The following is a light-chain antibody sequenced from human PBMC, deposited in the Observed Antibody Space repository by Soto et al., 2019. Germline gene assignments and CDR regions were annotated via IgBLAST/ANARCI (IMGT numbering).Light chain of an antibody. V-gene: IGKV3-20*01. CDR3: QQYGTSLIT. J-gene: IGKJ5*01. CDR2: GAS. CDR1: QIVNNNY. Sequence: IVLTQSPGTVSLSPGERATLSCRGSQIVNNNYLAWHQQKSGQAPRLLILGASNRATGIPDRFSGSGSGTDFTLTISRVEPEDFAVYYCQQYGTSLITFGQGTRLEI.